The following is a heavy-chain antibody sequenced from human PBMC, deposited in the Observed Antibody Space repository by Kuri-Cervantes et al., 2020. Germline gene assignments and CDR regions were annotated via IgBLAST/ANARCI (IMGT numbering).Heavy chain of an antibody. Sequence: GESLKISCAASGFTFSSYSMNWVRQAPGRGLEWVSYISSSSSTIYYADSVKGRFTIPRDNSQNKLFLQMSSLRVEDTATYYCVGWLVNRIDYWGQGTLVTVSS. CDR3: VGWLVNRIDY. D-gene: IGHD3-3*01. CDR1: GFTFSSYS. V-gene: IGHV3-48*01. J-gene: IGHJ4*02. CDR2: ISSSSSTI.